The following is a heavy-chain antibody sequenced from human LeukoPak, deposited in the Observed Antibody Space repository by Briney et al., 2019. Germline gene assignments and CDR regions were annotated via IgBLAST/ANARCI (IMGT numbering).Heavy chain of an antibody. D-gene: IGHD1-26*01. CDR2: INPHSGGT. CDR1: GYTFTVFQ. J-gene: IGHJ4*02. V-gene: IGHV1-2*06. Sequence: ASVTVSCKPSGYTFTVFQLYWVGQAPGQGLEWMGRINPHSGGTDSAQKFQGRLTMTRDTSISTAYLELSGLKSDDTAVYYCARVLRELLGYCGQGTLVTVSS. CDR3: ARVLRELLGY.